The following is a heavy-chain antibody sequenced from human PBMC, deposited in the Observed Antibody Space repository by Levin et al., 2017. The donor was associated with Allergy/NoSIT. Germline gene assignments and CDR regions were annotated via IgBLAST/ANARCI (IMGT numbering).Heavy chain of an antibody. CDR3: ARGGRAGGWSDY. Sequence: SQTLSLTCDISGDSVSSSTAVWNWIRQSPSRGLEWLGRTYYRSRWYNDYAVSVKSRITISPDTSKNQVSLQLNSVTPEDTAVYYCARGGRAGGWSDYWGRGTLVTVSS. J-gene: IGHJ4*02. CDR1: GDSVSSSTAV. V-gene: IGHV6-1*01. D-gene: IGHD6-19*01. CDR2: TYYRSRWYN.